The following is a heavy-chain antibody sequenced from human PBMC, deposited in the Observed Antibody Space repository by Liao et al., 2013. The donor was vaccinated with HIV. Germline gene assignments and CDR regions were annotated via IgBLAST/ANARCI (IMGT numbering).Heavy chain of an antibody. CDR3: ARWDTYGRYFDY. V-gene: IGHV4-59*01. J-gene: IGHJ4*02. CDR2: IYYSGST. Sequence: QVQLQESGSGLVKPSETLSLTCIVSGGSMSNYYWSWIRQPPGKGLEWIGYIYYSGSTNYNPSLKSRVTISVDTSKNQFSLKLSSVTAADTAVYFCARWDTYGRYFDYWGQGTLVTVSS. D-gene: IGHD4-17*01. CDR1: GGSMSNYY.